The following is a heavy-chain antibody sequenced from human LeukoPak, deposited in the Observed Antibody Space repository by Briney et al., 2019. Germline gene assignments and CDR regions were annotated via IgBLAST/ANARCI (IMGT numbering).Heavy chain of an antibody. D-gene: IGHD1-26*01. CDR3: SKDLAGAWELGDYFDY. J-gene: IGHJ4*02. V-gene: IGHV1-18*01. CDR2: ISAYNGNT. Sequence: ASVKVSCKASGYTFTSYGISWVRQAPGQGLEWMGWISAYNGNTNYAQKLQGRVTMTTDTSTSTAYMELKSLRSHDTAVYYGSKDLAGAWELGDYFDYWGKGTLVTVS. CDR1: GYTFTSYG.